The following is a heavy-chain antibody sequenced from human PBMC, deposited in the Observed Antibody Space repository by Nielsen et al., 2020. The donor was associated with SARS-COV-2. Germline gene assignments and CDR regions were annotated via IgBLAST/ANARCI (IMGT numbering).Heavy chain of an antibody. CDR1: GDSIRNSRYY. J-gene: IGHJ6*02. D-gene: IGHD2/OR15-2a*01. CDR2: IHYTGSA. V-gene: IGHV4-31*03. Sequence: SETLSLTCSVSGDSIRNSRYYWTWVRQLPGRGPEWIGNIHYTGSANYSPSLKSRLSMSLEASRNQFSLSVKSMTAADSAEYYCVRATLSHGLDVWGQGITVTVSS. CDR3: VRATLSHGLDV.